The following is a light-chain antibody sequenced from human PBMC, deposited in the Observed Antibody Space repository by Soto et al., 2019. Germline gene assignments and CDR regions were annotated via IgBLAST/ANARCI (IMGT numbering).Light chain of an antibody. CDR1: QSTSNW. CDR2: KTS. CDR3: QQYSPYSYS. J-gene: IGKJ2*03. Sequence: EIQMTQSPSTLSASVGDRVTITCRASQSTSNWLAWYQQKPGQAPKLLIYKTSSLESGVPSRFSGSGAGTEFTLTIGCLQAEDFASYYCQQYSPYSYSFGQGTKLEIK. V-gene: IGKV1-5*03.